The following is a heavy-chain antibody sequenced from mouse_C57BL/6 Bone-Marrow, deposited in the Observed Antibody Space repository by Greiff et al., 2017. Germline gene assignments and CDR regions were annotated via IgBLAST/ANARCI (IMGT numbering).Heavy chain of an antibody. CDR3: AGDYSGSSYVDY. CDR2: INPSSGYT. V-gene: IGHV1-7*01. D-gene: IGHD1-1*01. Sequence: VQVVESGAELAKPGASVKLSCKASGYTFTSYWMHWVKQRPGQGLEWIGYINPSSGYTKYNQKFKDKATLTADKSSSTAYMQLSSLTYEDSAVYYCAGDYSGSSYVDYGGQGTTLTVSS. J-gene: IGHJ2*01. CDR1: GYTFTSYW.